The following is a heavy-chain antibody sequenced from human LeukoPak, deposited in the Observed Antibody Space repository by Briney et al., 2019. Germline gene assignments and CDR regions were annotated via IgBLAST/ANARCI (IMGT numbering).Heavy chain of an antibody. J-gene: IGHJ4*02. CDR2: IYYSGST. CDR3: ARVEGFWSGYPTFDY. V-gene: IGHV4-59*12. D-gene: IGHD3-3*01. Sequence: SETLSLTCTVSGGSISSYYWSWIRQPPGKGLEWIGYIYYSGSTNYNPSLKSRVTISVDKSKNQFSLKLSSVTAADTAVYYCARVEGFWSGYPTFDYWGQGTLVTVSS. CDR1: GGSISSYY.